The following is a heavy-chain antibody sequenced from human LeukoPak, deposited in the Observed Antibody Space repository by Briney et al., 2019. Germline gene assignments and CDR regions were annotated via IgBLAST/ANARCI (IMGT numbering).Heavy chain of an antibody. Sequence: SETLSLTCTVSDGSISSSTYSWGCIRQPPGKGLEWLGSVYYSGSTYYNPSLKSRVTMSVDRSKNQFSLKLTSVTAADTALYYCARLFYGDLVWYFDLWGRGTLVTVSS. CDR3: ARLFYGDLVWYFDL. CDR1: DGSISSSTYS. CDR2: VYYSGST. V-gene: IGHV4-39*07. J-gene: IGHJ2*01. D-gene: IGHD4-17*01.